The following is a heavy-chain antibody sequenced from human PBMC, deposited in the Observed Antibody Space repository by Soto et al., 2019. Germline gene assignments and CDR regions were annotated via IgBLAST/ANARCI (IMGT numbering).Heavy chain of an antibody. CDR3: ANRATGTYFDY. Sequence: EVQLLESGGGLVQPGKSLRLSCAASGFTFSSYAMSWVRQAPGKGLEWVSVISGSGDSTYYADSVKGRFTISRDNSKNTLYLQMNSLRAEDTAVYYCANRATGTYFDYWGQGTLVTVSS. J-gene: IGHJ4*02. V-gene: IGHV3-23*01. CDR2: ISGSGDST. CDR1: GFTFSSYA. D-gene: IGHD1-1*01.